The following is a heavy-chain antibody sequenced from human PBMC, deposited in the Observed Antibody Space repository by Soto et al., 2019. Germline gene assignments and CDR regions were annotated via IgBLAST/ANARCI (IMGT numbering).Heavy chain of an antibody. CDR3: ARGRWLDY. J-gene: IGHJ4*02. V-gene: IGHV4-59*08. CDR2: IYYSGST. Sequence: SETLPLTWTVSGGSISSYYCSWIRQPPGKGLEWIGYIYYSGSTNYNPSLKSRVTISVDTSKNQFSLKLSSVTAADTAVYYCARGRWLDYWGQGTLVTVSS. CDR1: GGSISSYY. D-gene: IGHD4-17*01.